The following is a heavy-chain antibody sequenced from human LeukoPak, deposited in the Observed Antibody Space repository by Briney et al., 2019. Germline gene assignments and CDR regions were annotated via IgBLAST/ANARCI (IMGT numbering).Heavy chain of an antibody. CDR3: ASEGGGYSSRPIDY. Sequence: PSETLSLTCTVSGGSISSYYWSWIRQPAGKGLEWIGRIYTSGSTKYNPSLRSRVTMPVDASKNHFSLKLNSVTAADTAVYYCASEGGGYSSRPIDYWGQGTLVTVSS. D-gene: IGHD6-13*01. V-gene: IGHV4-4*07. CDR1: GGSISSYY. CDR2: IYTSGST. J-gene: IGHJ4*02.